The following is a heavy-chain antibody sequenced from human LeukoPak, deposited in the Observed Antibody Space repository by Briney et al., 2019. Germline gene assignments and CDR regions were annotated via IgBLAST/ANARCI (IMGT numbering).Heavy chain of an antibody. Sequence: SETLSLTCTVSGGSISSYYWSWIRQPPGKGLEWIGYIYTSGSTNYNPSLKSRVTISVDTSKNQFSLKLSSVTAADTAVYYCASEEMRCAGYCSSTSCCYYYYYMDVWGKGTTVTVSS. D-gene: IGHD2-2*01. J-gene: IGHJ6*03. CDR1: GGSISSYY. CDR2: IYTSGST. CDR3: ASEEMRCAGYCSSTSCCYYYYYMDV. V-gene: IGHV4-4*09.